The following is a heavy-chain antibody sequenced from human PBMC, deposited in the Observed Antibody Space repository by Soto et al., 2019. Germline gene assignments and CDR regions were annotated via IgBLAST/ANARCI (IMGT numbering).Heavy chain of an antibody. V-gene: IGHV4-59*01. D-gene: IGHD5-12*01. J-gene: IGHJ6*02. Sequence: SETLSLTCTVSGGSISSYYWSWIRQPPGKGLEWIGYIYYSGSTNYNPSLKSRVTISVDTSKNQFSLKLSSVTAADTAVYYCARGRDGYNYLVYYYYYGMDVWGQGTTVTVSS. CDR2: IYYSGST. CDR1: GGSISSYY. CDR3: ARGRDGYNYLVYYYYYGMDV.